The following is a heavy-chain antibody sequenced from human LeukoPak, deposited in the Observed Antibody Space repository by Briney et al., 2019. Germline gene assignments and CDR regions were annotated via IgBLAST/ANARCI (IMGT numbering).Heavy chain of an antibody. V-gene: IGHV3-30*03. Sequence: PGGSLCLSCAASGFTFSSYGMHWVRQAPGKGLEWVAVISYDGSNKYYADSVKGRFTTSRDNSKNTLYLQMNSLRAEDTAVYYCAIDRVWYYFHYWGQGTLVTVSS. D-gene: IGHD3-16*01. CDR1: GFTFSSYG. CDR3: AIDRVWYYFHY. J-gene: IGHJ4*02. CDR2: ISYDGSNK.